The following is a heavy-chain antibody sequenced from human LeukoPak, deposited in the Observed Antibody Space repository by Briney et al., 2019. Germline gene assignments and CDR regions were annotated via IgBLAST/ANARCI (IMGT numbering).Heavy chain of an antibody. CDR2: INPNSGGT. CDR3: AMGTSLDY. V-gene: IGHV1-2*02. D-gene: IGHD2-2*01. J-gene: IGHJ4*02. Sequence: ASVKVSCKASGYTFTGYYIYWVRQAPGQGLEWMGWINPNSGGTNYAQKFQGRVTMSRDTSIRTAYMELRRLRSDDTAVYYCAMGTSLDYWGQGTLVTVSS. CDR1: GYTFTGYY.